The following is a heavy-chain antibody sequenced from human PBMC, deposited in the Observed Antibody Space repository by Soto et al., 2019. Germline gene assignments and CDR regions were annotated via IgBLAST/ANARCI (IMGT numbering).Heavy chain of an antibody. CDR2: IYYSGST. J-gene: IGHJ6*02. CDR3: ASTVVNYYGMHV. Sequence: SETLSLTCTVSGGSISSSSYYWGWIRQPPGKGLEWIGSIYYSGSTYYNPSLKSRVTISVDTSKNQFSLKLSSVTAADTAVYHCASTVVNYYGMHVWGQGTTVTVSS. V-gene: IGHV4-39*01. D-gene: IGHD2-15*01. CDR1: GGSISSSSYY.